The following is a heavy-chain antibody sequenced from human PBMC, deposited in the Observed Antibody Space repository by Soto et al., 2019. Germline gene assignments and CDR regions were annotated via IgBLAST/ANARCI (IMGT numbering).Heavy chain of an antibody. V-gene: IGHV3-9*01. D-gene: IGHD5-18*01. Sequence: PGGSLRLSCAASGFTFDSYAMHWVRQAPGKGLEGVSSISWNSGTTGYADSVKGRFTISRDNAKNSLYLQMDRLRGEDTALYYCAKELGGYSYGYELDYWGQGTLVTVSS. J-gene: IGHJ4*02. CDR1: GFTFDSYA. CDR3: AKELGGYSYGYELDY. CDR2: ISWNSGTT.